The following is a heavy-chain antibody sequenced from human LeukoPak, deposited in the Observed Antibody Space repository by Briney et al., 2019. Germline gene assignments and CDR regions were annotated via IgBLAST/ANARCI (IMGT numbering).Heavy chain of an antibody. CDR3: AAGELWFGEPRWFDP. CDR2: IYPGDSDT. CDR1: GYRFTTYW. J-gene: IGHJ5*02. V-gene: IGHV5-51*01. Sequence: GESLKISCKASGYRFTTYWIGWVRQMPGKGLEWMGIIYPGDSDTRYSPSFQGQVTISVDKSISTAYLQWTSLKASDTAMYYCAAGELWFGEPRWFDPWGQGTLVTVSS. D-gene: IGHD3-10*01.